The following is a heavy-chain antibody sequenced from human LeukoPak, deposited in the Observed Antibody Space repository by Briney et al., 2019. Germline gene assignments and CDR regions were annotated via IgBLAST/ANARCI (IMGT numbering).Heavy chain of an antibody. CDR1: GYTLTELS. J-gene: IGHJ4*02. V-gene: IGHV1-24*01. CDR2: FDPEDGET. D-gene: IGHD4-23*01. CDR3: ATAPPVDYGGNSGCFDY. Sequence: ASVKVSCKVSGYTLTELSMHWVRQAPGKGLEWMGGFDPEDGETIYAQKFQGRVTMTEDTSTDTAYMELSSLRSEDTAVYYCATAPPVDYGGNSGCFDYWGQGTLVTVSS.